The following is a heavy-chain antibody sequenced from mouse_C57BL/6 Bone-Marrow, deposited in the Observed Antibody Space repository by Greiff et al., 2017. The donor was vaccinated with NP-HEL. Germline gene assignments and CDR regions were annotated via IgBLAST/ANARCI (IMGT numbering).Heavy chain of an antibody. Sequence: EVKLMESGGGLVKPGGSLKLSCAASGFTFSDYGMHWVRQAPEKGLEWVAYISSGSSTIYYADTVKGRFTISRDNAKNTLFLQMTSLRSEDTAMYYCAKVWYDYWGQGTSVTVSS. D-gene: IGHD2-10*02. J-gene: IGHJ4*01. CDR2: ISSGSSTI. CDR1: GFTFSDYG. V-gene: IGHV5-17*01. CDR3: AKVWYDY.